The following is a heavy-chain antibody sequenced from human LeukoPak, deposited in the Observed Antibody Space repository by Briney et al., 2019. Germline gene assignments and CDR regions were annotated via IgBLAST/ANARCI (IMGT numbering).Heavy chain of an antibody. J-gene: IGHJ6*02. CDR1: GGTFSSYS. D-gene: IGHD1-26*01. CDR2: IIPIFDTA. Sequence: SVKVSCKASGGTFSSYSISWVRQASGQGLEWMGGIIPIFDTADYAQKFQGRVTITADESTSTAYMELSSLRSEDTAVFYCARISLGAIWGYYYGMDVWGQGTTVTVSS. CDR3: ARISLGAIWGYYYGMDV. V-gene: IGHV1-69*13.